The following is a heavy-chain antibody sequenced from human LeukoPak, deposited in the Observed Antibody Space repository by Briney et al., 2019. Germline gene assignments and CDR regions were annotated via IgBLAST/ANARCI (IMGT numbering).Heavy chain of an antibody. Sequence: SETLSLTCTVSGGSISSYYWSWIRQPPGKGLEWIGYIYYSGSTNYNPSLKSRVTISVDTSKNQFSLKLSSVTAADTAVYYCAATGRGVVNGYFDYWGQGTLVTVSS. CDR2: IYYSGST. CDR1: GGSISSYY. J-gene: IGHJ4*02. D-gene: IGHD4-23*01. V-gene: IGHV4-59*08. CDR3: AATGRGVVNGYFDY.